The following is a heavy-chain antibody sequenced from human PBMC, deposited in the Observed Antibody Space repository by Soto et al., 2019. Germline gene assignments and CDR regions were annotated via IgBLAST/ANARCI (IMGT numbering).Heavy chain of an antibody. Sequence: GGSLRLSCAASGFTFTRYSMNWVRQAPGKGLEWVSSISSTTNYIYYGDSMKGRFTISRDNAKNSLYLEMNSLRAEDTAVYYCARESEDLTSNFDYWGQGPLVTVSS. CDR1: GFTFTRYS. V-gene: IGHV3-21*06. CDR2: ISSTTNYI. J-gene: IGHJ4*02. CDR3: ARESEDLTSNFDY.